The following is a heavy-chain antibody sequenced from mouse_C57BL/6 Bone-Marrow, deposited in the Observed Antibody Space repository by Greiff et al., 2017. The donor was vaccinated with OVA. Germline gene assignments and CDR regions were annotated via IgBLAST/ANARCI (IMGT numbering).Heavy chain of an antibody. D-gene: IGHD1-1*01. J-gene: IGHJ1*03. CDR3: ARVPYYGNWYFDV. Sequence: DVMLVESGGGLVQPGGSLKLSCAASGFTFSDYGMAWVRQAPRKGPEWVAFISNLAYSIYYADTVTGRFTISRENAKNTLYLEMSSLRSEDTAMYYCARVPYYGNWYFDVWGTGTTVTVSS. CDR2: ISNLAYSI. V-gene: IGHV5-15*01. CDR1: GFTFSDYG.